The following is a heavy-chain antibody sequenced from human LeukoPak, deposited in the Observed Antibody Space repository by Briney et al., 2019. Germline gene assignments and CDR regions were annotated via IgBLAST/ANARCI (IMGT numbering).Heavy chain of an antibody. CDR2: FDPEDGET. V-gene: IGHV1-24*01. J-gene: IGHJ5*02. CDR1: GYTLTELS. D-gene: IGHD3-10*01. Sequence: ASVKVSCKVSGYTLTELSMHWVRQAPGKGLEWMGGFDPEDGETIYAQKFQGRVTMTRDTSTSTVYMELSSLRSEDTAVYYCARGIRMVRGVIITRIDDWFDPWGQGTLVTVSS. CDR3: ARGIRMVRGVIITRIDDWFDP.